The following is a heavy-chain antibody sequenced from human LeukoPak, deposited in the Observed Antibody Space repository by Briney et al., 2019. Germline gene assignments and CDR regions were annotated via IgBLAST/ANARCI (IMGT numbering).Heavy chain of an antibody. D-gene: IGHD5-18*01. Sequence: SETLSLTCAVYGGSFSGYYWSWIRQPPGKGLEWIGEINHSGSTNYNPSLKSRVTISVDTSKNQFSLKLSSVTAADTAVYYCAREPRGYSYGSGIDYWSQGTLVTVSS. J-gene: IGHJ4*02. CDR3: AREPRGYSYGSGIDY. CDR1: GGSFSGYY. CDR2: INHSGST. V-gene: IGHV4-34*01.